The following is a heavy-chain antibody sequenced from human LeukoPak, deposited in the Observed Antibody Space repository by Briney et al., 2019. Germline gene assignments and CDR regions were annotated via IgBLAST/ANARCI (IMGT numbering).Heavy chain of an antibody. CDR3: AKTKRDTNTAYFDY. CDR1: GFSFSSYA. J-gene: IGHJ4*02. Sequence: PGGSLRLSCAASGFSFSSYAMSWVRQGPGKGLEWVSSISGTAGDTYYADSVKGRFTIARDNSKNTLYLQMNTLRAEDTAVYYCAKTKRDTNTAYFDYWGQGTLVTVSS. V-gene: IGHV3-23*01. CDR2: ISGTAGDT. D-gene: IGHD5-18*01.